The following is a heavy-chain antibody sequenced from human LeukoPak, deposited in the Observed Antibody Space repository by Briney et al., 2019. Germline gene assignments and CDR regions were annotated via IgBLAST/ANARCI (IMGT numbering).Heavy chain of an antibody. D-gene: IGHD6-19*01. V-gene: IGHV3-13*01. J-gene: IGHJ4*02. CDR3: ARGGIQVSGIDEFDY. Sequence: GGSLRLSCAASGFTFIDYDMHWVRQVIGKGLEWVSAIRGDTHYSGSVKGRFTISRENAESSLYLQMNSLRAKDTAVYYCARGGIQVSGIDEFDYWGQGTLVTVSS. CDR2: IRGDT. CDR1: GFTFIDYD.